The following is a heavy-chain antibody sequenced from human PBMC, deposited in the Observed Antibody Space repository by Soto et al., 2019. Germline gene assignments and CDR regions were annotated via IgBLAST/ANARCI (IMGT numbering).Heavy chain of an antibody. D-gene: IGHD3-16*01. J-gene: IGHJ4*02. Sequence: GGSLRLSCAASGFTFSSYTMHWVRQAPGKGLEGVSFTSYDGSDKYYADSVKGRFAISRDNARNTLYLEMNSLRAEDTALYYCTRDIGGRWAYWGPGTLVTVSS. CDR3: TRDIGGRWAY. CDR1: GFTFSSYT. CDR2: TSYDGSDK. V-gene: IGHV3-30*09.